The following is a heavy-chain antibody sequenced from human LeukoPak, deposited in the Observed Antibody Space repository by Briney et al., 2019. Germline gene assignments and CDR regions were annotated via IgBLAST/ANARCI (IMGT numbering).Heavy chain of an antibody. CDR1: GNTFTGYY. Sequence: ASVRVSCKASGNTFTGYYVHWVRQAPGQGLEWMGWINPNSGGTNYAQKFQGRVTMTRDTSISTAYMELSGRRSDDTAVFYCARSSGSYYPDYWGQGTLVTVSS. J-gene: IGHJ4*02. CDR2: INPNSGGT. D-gene: IGHD1-26*01. CDR3: ARSSGSYYPDY. V-gene: IGHV1-2*02.